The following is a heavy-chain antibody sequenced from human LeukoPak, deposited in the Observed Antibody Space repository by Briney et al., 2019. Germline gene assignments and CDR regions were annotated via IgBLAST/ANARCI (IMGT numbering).Heavy chain of an antibody. CDR2: IIPILGIA. CDR1: GGTFSSYA. J-gene: IGHJ4*02. V-gene: IGHV1-69*04. Sequence: SVKVSCKASGGTFSSYAISWVRQAPGQGLEWMGRIIPILGIANYAQKFQGRVTITADKSTSTAYMELSSLRSEDTAVYYCATDLSYCGGDCSRPPYWGQGTLVTVSS. CDR3: ATDLSYCGGDCSRPPY. D-gene: IGHD2-21*01.